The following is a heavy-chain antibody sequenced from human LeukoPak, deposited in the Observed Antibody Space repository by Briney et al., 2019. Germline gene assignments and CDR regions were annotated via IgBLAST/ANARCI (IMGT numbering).Heavy chain of an antibody. CDR3: ALAEETQYSESLYYCYGMDV. Sequence: PGGSLRLSCAASGFTFSSYGMHWVRQAPGKGLEWVAVISYDGSNKYYAGSVKGRFTISRDNSKNTLYLQMNSLRAEDTAVYYCALAEETQYSESLYYCYGMDVWGQGTTVTVSS. CDR1: GFTFSSYG. CDR2: ISYDGSNK. V-gene: IGHV3-30*03. J-gene: IGHJ6*02. D-gene: IGHD1-26*01.